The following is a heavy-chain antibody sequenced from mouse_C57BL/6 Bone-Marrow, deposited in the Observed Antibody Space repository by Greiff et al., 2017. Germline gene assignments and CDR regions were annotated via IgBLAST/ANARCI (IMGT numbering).Heavy chain of an antibody. J-gene: IGHJ1*03. V-gene: IGHV2-2*01. CDR2: IWSGGST. Sequence: VQRVESGPGLVQPSQSLSITCTVSGFSLTSYGVHWVRQSPGKGLEWLGVIWSGGSTDNNAAFISRLSISKDNSKSQVFFKMNSLQADDTAIYYCARNPRWYFDVWGTGTTVTVSS. CDR1: GFSLTSYG. CDR3: ARNPRWYFDV.